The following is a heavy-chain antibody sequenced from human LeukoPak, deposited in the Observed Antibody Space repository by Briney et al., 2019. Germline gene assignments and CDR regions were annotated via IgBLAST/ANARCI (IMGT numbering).Heavy chain of an antibody. V-gene: IGHV3-23*01. J-gene: IGHJ4*02. Sequence: GGSLRLSCAASGFTFSSYAMSWVRQAPGKGLEWVSAISGSGGSTYYADSVKGRFTISRDNSKNTLYLQMNSLRAEDTTVYYCAKDLLHYDFWSGYPWGAFDYWGQGTLVTVSS. CDR3: AKDLLHYDFWSGYPWGAFDY. D-gene: IGHD3-3*01. CDR2: ISGSGGST. CDR1: GFTFSSYA.